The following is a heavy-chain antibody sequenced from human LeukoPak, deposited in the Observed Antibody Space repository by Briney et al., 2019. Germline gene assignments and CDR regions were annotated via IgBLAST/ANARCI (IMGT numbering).Heavy chain of an antibody. Sequence: KPSETLSLXCTVSGGSISSYYWSWIRQPPGKGLEWIGYIYYSGSTNYNPSLKSRVTISVDTSKNQFSLKLSSVTAADTAVYYCARELNDAFDIWGQGTMVTVSS. CDR2: IYYSGST. J-gene: IGHJ3*02. V-gene: IGHV4-59*01. CDR3: ARELNDAFDI. CDR1: GGSISSYY.